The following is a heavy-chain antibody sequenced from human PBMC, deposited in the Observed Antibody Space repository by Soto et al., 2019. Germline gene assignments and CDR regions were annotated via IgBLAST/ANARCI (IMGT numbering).Heavy chain of an antibody. CDR1: GFTFSSYG. V-gene: IGHV3-30*18. Sequence: QVQLVESGGGVVQPGRSLRLSCAASGFTFSSYGMHWVRQAPGKGLEWVAVISYDGSNKYYADSVKGRVTISRDNSKNTLYLQMNSLRAEDTAVYYCEKDRGSGWSYFDSWGQGTLVTVSS. J-gene: IGHJ4*02. CDR2: ISYDGSNK. CDR3: EKDRGSGWSYFDS. D-gene: IGHD6-19*01.